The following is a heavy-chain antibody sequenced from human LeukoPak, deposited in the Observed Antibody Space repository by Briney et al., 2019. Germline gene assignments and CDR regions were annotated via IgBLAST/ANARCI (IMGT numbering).Heavy chain of an antibody. CDR1: GFTFRSYW. CDR2: IKQDGSEK. D-gene: IGHD3-22*01. Sequence: GGSLRHSCAASGFTFRSYWMSWVRQAPGKGLEWVANIKQDGSEKYYVDSVKGRFTISRDNAKNSLYLQMNSLRAEDTGVYYCAREHPYYYDSSGTALMAEIKYYFDYWGQGTLVTVSS. CDR3: AREHPYYYDSSGTALMAEIKYYFDY. J-gene: IGHJ4*02. V-gene: IGHV3-7*01.